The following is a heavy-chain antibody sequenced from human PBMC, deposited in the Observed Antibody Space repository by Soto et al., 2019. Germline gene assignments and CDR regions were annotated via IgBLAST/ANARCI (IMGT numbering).Heavy chain of an antibody. CDR2: INSDGSVS. V-gene: IGHV3-74*02. CDR1: GFTFSNYW. D-gene: IGHD2-15*01. J-gene: IGHJ6*03. Sequence: ESGGGLVQPGGSLRLSCAASGFTFSNYWMYWVRQAPGKGLEWVSRINSDGSVSSHADSVRGRLTISRDNVKNTLYLHMGSVRAEDTAVYFCARGDCVGGTCYSLAGSFYYYMDVWGKGTTVTVFS. CDR3: ARGDCVGGTCYSLAGSFYYYMDV.